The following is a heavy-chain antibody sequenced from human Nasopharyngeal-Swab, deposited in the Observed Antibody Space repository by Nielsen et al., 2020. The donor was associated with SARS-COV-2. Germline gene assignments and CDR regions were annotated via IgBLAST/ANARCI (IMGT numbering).Heavy chain of an antibody. CDR3: ASQGSGSYYLLYYYYGMDV. V-gene: IGHV4-39*01. CDR2: IYYSGST. Sequence: RQAPGKGLEWIGSIYYSGSTYYNPSLKSRVTISVDTSKNQFSLKLSSVTAANTAVYYCASQGSGSYYLLYYYYGMDVWGQGTTVTVSS. J-gene: IGHJ6*02. D-gene: IGHD1-26*01.